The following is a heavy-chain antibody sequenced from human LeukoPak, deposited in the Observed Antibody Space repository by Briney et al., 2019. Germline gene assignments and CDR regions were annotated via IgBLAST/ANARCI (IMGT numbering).Heavy chain of an antibody. CDR3: ARGLGTTFDY. CDR2: IYYSGST. V-gene: IGHV4-39*07. CDR1: GGSISSSSYY. D-gene: IGHD5-12*01. Sequence: SETLSLTCTVSGGSISSSSYYWGWIRQPPGTGLEWIGSIYYSGSTNYNPSLKSRVTISVDTSKNQFSLKLSSVTAADTAVYYCARGLGTTFDYWGQGTLVTVSS. J-gene: IGHJ4*02.